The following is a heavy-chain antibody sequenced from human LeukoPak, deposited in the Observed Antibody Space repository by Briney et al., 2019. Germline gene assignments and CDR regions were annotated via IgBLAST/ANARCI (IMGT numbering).Heavy chain of an antibody. CDR3: ARDSSGFGSPDEYFQH. V-gene: IGHV3-11*06. D-gene: IGHD3-10*01. Sequence: GGSLRLSCAASGFTFSDYYMSWIRQAPGKGLEWVSYISSSSSYTNYADSVKGRFTISRDNAKNSLYLQMNSLRAEDTAVYYCARDSSGFGSPDEYFQHWSQGTLVTVSS. J-gene: IGHJ1*01. CDR1: GFTFSDYY. CDR2: ISSSSSYT.